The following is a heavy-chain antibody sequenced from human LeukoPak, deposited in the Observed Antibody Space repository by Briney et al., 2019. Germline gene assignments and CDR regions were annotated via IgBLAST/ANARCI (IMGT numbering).Heavy chain of an antibody. Sequence: GGSLRLSCAASGFTFSSYVMHWVRQAPGKGLEYVSAISSNGGSTYYANSVKGRFTISRDNSKNTLYLQVGSLRAEDMAAYYCARAHTWQYYMDVWGKGTTVTVSS. V-gene: IGHV3-64*01. CDR3: ARAHTWQYYMDV. CDR2: ISSNGGST. CDR1: GFTFSSYV. J-gene: IGHJ6*03.